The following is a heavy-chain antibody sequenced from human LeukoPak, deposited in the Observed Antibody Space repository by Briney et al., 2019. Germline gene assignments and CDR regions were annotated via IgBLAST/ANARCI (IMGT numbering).Heavy chain of an antibody. J-gene: IGHJ3*02. V-gene: IGHV4-34*01. Sequence: PSETLSLTCAVYGGSFSGYYWSWIRQPPGKGLEWIGEINHSGSTNYNPSLKSRVTISVDTSKNQFSLKLSSVTAADTAVYYCARVRSGSYYYLRAFDIWGQGTMVTVSP. CDR3: ARVRSGSYYYLRAFDI. CDR2: INHSGST. CDR1: GGSFSGYY. D-gene: IGHD1-26*01.